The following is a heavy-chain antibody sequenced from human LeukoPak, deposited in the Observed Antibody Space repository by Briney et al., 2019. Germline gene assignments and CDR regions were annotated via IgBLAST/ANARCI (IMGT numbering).Heavy chain of an antibody. D-gene: IGHD2-15*01. Sequence: GGSLRLSCAASGFTFNSYEMNWVRQAPGQGLEWVSYITSSGRTTSYADSVKGRFTISRDNAENSLSLQMNSLRAEDTAIYYCARESPHCSGVSCFFDYWGQGTLVTVSS. CDR1: GFTFNSYE. V-gene: IGHV3-48*03. CDR3: ARESPHCSGVSCFFDY. CDR2: ITSSGRTT. J-gene: IGHJ4*02.